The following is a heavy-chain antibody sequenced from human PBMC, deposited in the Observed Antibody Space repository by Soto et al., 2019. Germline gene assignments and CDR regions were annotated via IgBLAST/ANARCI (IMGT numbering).Heavy chain of an antibody. CDR1: GYTFTSYG. Sequence: QVQLVQSGAEVKKPGASVKVSCKASGYTFTSYGISWVRQAPGQGLEWMGWISAYNGNTNYAQKLQGRVTMTTDTSTSTAYMELRSLRSDDTAMYYCAREIAVAGVVRRGWFAPWGQGTLVTVSS. D-gene: IGHD6-19*01. CDR3: AREIAVAGVVRRGWFAP. J-gene: IGHJ5*02. V-gene: IGHV1-18*04. CDR2: ISAYNGNT.